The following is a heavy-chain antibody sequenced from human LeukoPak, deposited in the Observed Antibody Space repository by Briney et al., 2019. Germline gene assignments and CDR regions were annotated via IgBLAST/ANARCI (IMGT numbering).Heavy chain of an antibody. V-gene: IGHV1-18*04. Sequence: ASVKVSCKASGYTFTSYGISWVRQAPGQGLEWMGWISAYNGNTNYAQKLQGRVTMTTDTSTGTAYMELRSLRSDDTAVYYCARTPDTGFDSSGWHFEEYAFDIWGQGTMVTVSS. D-gene: IGHD6-19*01. CDR1: GYTFTSYG. CDR3: ARTPDTGFDSSGWHFEEYAFDI. J-gene: IGHJ3*02. CDR2: ISAYNGNT.